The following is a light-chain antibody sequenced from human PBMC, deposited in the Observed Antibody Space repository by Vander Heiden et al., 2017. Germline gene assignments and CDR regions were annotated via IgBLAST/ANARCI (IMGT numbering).Light chain of an antibody. CDR1: SSNIGAGYD. J-gene: IGLJ1*01. CDR2: VNN. V-gene: IGLV1-40*01. CDR3: QSYDRSLSGSV. Sequence: QSVLPLPPSVSGAPGQWVTVSCTGSSSNIGAGYDVHWYQQFPGAAPKLLIFVNNIRPSGVPDRFSGSKSGASASLSITGLQADDEADYYCQSYDRSLSGSVFGTGTKVTVL.